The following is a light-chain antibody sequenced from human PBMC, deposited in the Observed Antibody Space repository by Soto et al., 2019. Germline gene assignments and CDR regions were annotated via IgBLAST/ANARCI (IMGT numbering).Light chain of an antibody. CDR1: QTFSNY. V-gene: IGKV1-39*01. CDR3: QQSYSTPQT. CDR2: AAS. Sequence: IRLNQKPYSLSASLGDRVTITCRASQTFSNYLNWYQQKPGKAPKLLIYAASSLQSGVPSRFSGSGFGTDFTLTISSLQPEDFATYYCQQSYSTPQTFGQGTKVDIK. J-gene: IGKJ1*01.